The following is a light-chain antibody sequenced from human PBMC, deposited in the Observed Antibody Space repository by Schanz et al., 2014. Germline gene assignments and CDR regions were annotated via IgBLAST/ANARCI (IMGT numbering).Light chain of an antibody. Sequence: EIVLRQSPGTLSLSPGERATLSCRASQSVSSYLAWYQQKPGQAPRLLIHDASNRATGIPARFSGSGSGTDFTLTISSLEPEDFAMYYCQQRSNWPTWTFGQGTKVEIK. V-gene: IGKV3-11*01. CDR2: DAS. CDR3: QQRSNWPTWT. J-gene: IGKJ1*01. CDR1: QSVSSY.